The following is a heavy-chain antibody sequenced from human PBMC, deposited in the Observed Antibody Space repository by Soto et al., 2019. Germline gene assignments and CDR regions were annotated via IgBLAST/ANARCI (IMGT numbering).Heavy chain of an antibody. J-gene: IGHJ5*02. CDR1: GGSISSYY. V-gene: IGHV4-59*12. CDR3: ARDTSSWYLWFDP. CDR2: IYYSGST. Sequence: SETLSLTCTVSGGSISSYYWSWIRQPPGKGLEWIGYIYYSGSTNYNPSLKSRVTSAVDTSQNQFALNLSSVTAADTAVYYCARDTSSWYLWFDPWGQGTLVTVSS. D-gene: IGHD6-13*01.